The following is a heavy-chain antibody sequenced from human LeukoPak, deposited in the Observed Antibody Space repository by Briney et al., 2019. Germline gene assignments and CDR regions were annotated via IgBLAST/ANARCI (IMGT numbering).Heavy chain of an antibody. CDR3: ARDSLYYDILTGYYKDHYFDY. Sequence: PGRSLRLSCAASGXTFSSYGMHWVRQAPGKGLESVAVIWYDGSNKYYADSVKGRFTISRDNSKNTLYLQMNSLRAEDTAVYYCARDSLYYDILTGYYKDHYFDYWGQGTLVTVSS. CDR2: IWYDGSNK. CDR1: GXTFSSYG. D-gene: IGHD3-9*01. J-gene: IGHJ4*02. V-gene: IGHV3-33*01.